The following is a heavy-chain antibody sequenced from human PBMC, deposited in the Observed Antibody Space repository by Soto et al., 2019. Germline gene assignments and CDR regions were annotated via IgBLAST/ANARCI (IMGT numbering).Heavy chain of an antibody. CDR2: MNPNSGNT. Sequence: QVQLVQSGAEVKKPGASVKVSCKASGYTFTSYDINWVRQATGQGLERMGWMNPNSGNTGYAQKFQGRITVTRXTSISTAYMDLSSLRSEDTAVYYCARERGTVTASDWGQGTLVTVSS. V-gene: IGHV1-8*01. D-gene: IGHD4-17*01. CDR1: GYTFTSYD. CDR3: ARERGTVTASD. J-gene: IGHJ4*02.